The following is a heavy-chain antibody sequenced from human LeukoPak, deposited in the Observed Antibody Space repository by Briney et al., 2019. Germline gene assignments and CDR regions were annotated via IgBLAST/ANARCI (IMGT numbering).Heavy chain of an antibody. CDR2: IYYSGST. D-gene: IGHD5-24*01. CDR3: ARSRAGDNFDAFEI. V-gene: IGHV4-59*08. J-gene: IGHJ3*02. Sequence: PSETLSLTCTVSGGSISSYYWSWIRQPPGKRLEWIGYIYYSGSTKYYPSLKSRVTISVDTSKNQFSLKLSSVTAADTAVYYCARSRAGDNFDAFEIWGQGTMVTVSS. CDR1: GGSISSYY.